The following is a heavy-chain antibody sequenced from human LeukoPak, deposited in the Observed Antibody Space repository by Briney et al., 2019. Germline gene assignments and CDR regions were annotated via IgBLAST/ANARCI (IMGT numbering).Heavy chain of an antibody. CDR1: GYTFTSYG. CDR2: ISAYNGNT. J-gene: IGHJ4*02. CDR3: ARVPNGYSSGWYSGYFDY. V-gene: IGHV1-18*01. D-gene: IGHD6-19*01. Sequence: RASVKVSCKASGYTFTSYGISWVRQAPGQGLEWMGWISAYNGNTNYAQKLQGRVTMTTDTSTSTAYMELRSLRSDDTAVYYCARVPNGYSSGWYSGYFDYWGQGTLVTVSS.